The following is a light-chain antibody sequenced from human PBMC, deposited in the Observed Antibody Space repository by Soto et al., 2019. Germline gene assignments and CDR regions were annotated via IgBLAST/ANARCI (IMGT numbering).Light chain of an antibody. Sequence: DIQMTQSPCTLSASVGDRVTITCRASQSIARWVAWYQQKPGKAPKLLIYDASNLESGVPSRFSGSGSGTEFTLTIISLQPDDFATYYCQQYNSYWTFGPGTKVEIK. V-gene: IGKV1-5*01. J-gene: IGKJ1*01. CDR2: DAS. CDR3: QQYNSYWT. CDR1: QSIARW.